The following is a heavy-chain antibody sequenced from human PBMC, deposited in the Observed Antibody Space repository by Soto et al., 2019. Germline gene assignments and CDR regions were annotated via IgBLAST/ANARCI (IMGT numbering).Heavy chain of an antibody. CDR3: ARGEVAGTVDAFDI. J-gene: IGHJ3*02. Sequence: ASVKVSCKASGYTFTSYDINWVRQATGQGLEWMGWMNPNSGNTGYAQKFQGRVTMTRNTSISTAYMELSSLRSEDTAVYYCARGEVAGTVDAFDIWGQGTMVTVSS. CDR2: MNPNSGNT. V-gene: IGHV1-8*01. D-gene: IGHD6-19*01. CDR1: GYTFTSYD.